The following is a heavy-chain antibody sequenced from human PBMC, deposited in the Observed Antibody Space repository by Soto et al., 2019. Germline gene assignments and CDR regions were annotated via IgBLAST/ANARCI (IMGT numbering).Heavy chain of an antibody. D-gene: IGHD3-9*01. CDR3: ARDQYDILTGPNY. J-gene: IGHJ4*02. V-gene: IGHV3-33*01. Sequence: GGSLRLSCAASGFPSSSYGIHWVRQAPGKGLEWVAVIWYDGNNKDYADSVKGRFTISRDNSKNTLYLQMNGLRPEDAAVYYCARDQYDILTGPNYWGQGTLVTVSS. CDR2: IWYDGNNK. CDR1: GFPSSSYG.